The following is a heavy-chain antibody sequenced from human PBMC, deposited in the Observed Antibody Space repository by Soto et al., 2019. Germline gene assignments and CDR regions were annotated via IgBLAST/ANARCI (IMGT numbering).Heavy chain of an antibody. Sequence: PSERMSLTGTLAGSYISSYYWRWIQKPTGKGLERIGYIYYSGSTNSNPSLKSRVTISVDTSKNQFSLKLSSVTAADTAVSYSARGGPYSSSPTLTYCRRRTRVTVCS. CDR3: ARGGPYSSSPTLTY. V-gene: IGHV4-59*01. CDR1: GSYISSYY. CDR2: IYYSGST. D-gene: IGHD6-6*01. J-gene: IGHJ4*02.